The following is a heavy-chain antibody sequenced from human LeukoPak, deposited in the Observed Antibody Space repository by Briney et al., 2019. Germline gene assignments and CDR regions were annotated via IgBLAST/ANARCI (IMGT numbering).Heavy chain of an antibody. D-gene: IGHD3-22*01. V-gene: IGHV1-18*01. CDR2: ISAYNGNT. CDR1: GYTFTSYG. Sequence: ASVKVSCKASGYTFTSYGISWVRQAPGQGLEWMGWISAYNGNTNYAQKLQGRVTMTTDTSTSTAYMELRSLRSDDTAVYYCAGDHDSSGYYPGDAFDIWGQGTMVTVSS. CDR3: AGDHDSSGYYPGDAFDI. J-gene: IGHJ3*02.